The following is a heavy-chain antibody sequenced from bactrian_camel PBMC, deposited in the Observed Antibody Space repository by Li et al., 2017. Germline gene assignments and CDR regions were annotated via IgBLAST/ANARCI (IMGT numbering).Heavy chain of an antibody. Sequence: QLVESGGASVQPGGSLRLSCAASGFTFSTYWMYWVRQAPEKGLEWVSAISSGGGRTYYANSVKGRFTISRDNAKSTLYLQLNSLKTEDTAMYYCAGFRERARPGQGTQVTVS. D-gene: IGHD5*01. CDR2: ISSGGGRT. CDR1: GFTFSTYW. J-gene: IGHJ4*01. V-gene: IGHV3S1*01.